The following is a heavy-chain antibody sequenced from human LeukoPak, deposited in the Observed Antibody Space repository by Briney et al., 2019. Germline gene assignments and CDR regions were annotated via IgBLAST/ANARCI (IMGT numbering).Heavy chain of an antibody. V-gene: IGHV1-24*01. CDR1: GYTLTKLS. CDR2: FDPEDGET. J-gene: IGHJ6*03. Sequence: ASVKVSCKVSGYTLTKLSMHWVRQAPGKGLEWMGGFDPEDGETIYAQKFQGRVTITRNTSISTAYMELSSLRSEDTAVYYCARGRRGYSIYYYYYMDVWGKGTTVTVSS. CDR3: ARGRRGYSIYYYYYMDV. D-gene: IGHD3-3*01.